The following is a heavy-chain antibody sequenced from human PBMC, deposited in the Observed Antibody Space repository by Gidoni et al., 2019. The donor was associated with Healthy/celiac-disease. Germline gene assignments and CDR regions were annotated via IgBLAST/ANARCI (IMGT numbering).Heavy chain of an antibody. CDR1: GFTFSSYS. CDR2: ISSSSSYR. Sequence: EVQLVESGGGLVKPGGSLRLSCAASGFTFSSYSMNWVRQATGKGLEWVSSISSSSSYRYYADSVKGRFTISRDNAKNSLYLQMNSLRAEDTAVYYCARDLGAMYYDSSGYYSINFDYWGQGTLVTVSS. D-gene: IGHD3-22*01. V-gene: IGHV3-21*01. CDR3: ARDLGAMYYDSSGYYSINFDY. J-gene: IGHJ4*02.